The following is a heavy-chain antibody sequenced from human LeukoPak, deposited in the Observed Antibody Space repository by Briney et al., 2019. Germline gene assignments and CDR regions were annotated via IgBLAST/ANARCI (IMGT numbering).Heavy chain of an antibody. CDR3: AKDIGSSGWYSTFDY. V-gene: IGHV3-7*03. D-gene: IGHD6-19*01. J-gene: IGHJ4*02. CDR1: GFTFSSYW. CDR2: IKQDGSEK. Sequence: GGSLRLSCAASGFTFSSYWMSWVRQAPGKGLEWVANIKQDGSEKYYVDSVKSRFTISRDNAKNSLYLQMNSLRAEDTALYYCAKDIGSSGWYSTFDYWGQGTLVTVSS.